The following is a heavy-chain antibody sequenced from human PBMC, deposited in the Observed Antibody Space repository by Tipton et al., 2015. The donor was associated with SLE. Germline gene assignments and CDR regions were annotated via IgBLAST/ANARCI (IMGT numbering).Heavy chain of an antibody. CDR3: ARGPYDILTTYGMDV. V-gene: IGHV4-61*05. CDR2: IYYSGST. CDR1: GGSISSSSYY. D-gene: IGHD3-9*01. Sequence: TLSLTCTVSGGSISSSSYYWGWIRQPPGKGLEWIGYIYYSGSTNYNPSLKSRVTISVDTSKNQFSLKLSSVTAADTAVYYCARGPYDILTTYGMDVWGQGTTVTVSS. J-gene: IGHJ6*02.